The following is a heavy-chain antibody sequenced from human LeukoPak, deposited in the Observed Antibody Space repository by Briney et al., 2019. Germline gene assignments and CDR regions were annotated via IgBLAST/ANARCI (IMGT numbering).Heavy chain of an antibody. CDR1: GGSISSSSYY. V-gene: IGHV4-39*01. CDR2: IYYSGST. J-gene: IGHJ4*02. D-gene: IGHD6-6*01. Sequence: SETLSLTCTVSGGSISSSSYYWGWIHQPPGKGLEWIGSIYYSGSTYYNPSLKSRVTISVDTSKNQFSLKLSSVTAADTAVYYCARREVLAARLDYWGQGTLVTVSS. CDR3: ARREVLAARLDY.